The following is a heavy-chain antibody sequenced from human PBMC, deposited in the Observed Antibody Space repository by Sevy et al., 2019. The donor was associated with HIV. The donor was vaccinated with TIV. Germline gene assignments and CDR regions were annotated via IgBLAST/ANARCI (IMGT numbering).Heavy chain of an antibody. D-gene: IGHD3-16*01. CDR1: GFTFSNYG. CDR2: IQYDGNKK. Sequence: GGSLRLSCAASGFTFSNYGMHWVRQAPGKGLEWVAFIQYDGNKKDYADSVKGRFTISRDNSKNTLYLQVSSLTTEDTAVYYCAKDPLISLGADLFDYWGQGTLVTVSS. V-gene: IGHV3-30*02. CDR3: AKDPLISLGADLFDY. J-gene: IGHJ4*02.